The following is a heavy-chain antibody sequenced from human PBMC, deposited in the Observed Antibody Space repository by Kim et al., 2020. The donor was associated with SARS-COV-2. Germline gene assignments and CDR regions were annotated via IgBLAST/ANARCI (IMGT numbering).Heavy chain of an antibody. CDR1: GGSISSGGYY. CDR3: ARDWGGVIDY. D-gene: IGHD3-16*01. CDR2: IYYSGST. V-gene: IGHV4-31*03. Sequence: SETLSLTCTVSGGSISSGGYYWSWIRQHPGKGLEWIGYIYYSGSTYYNPSLKSRVTISVDTSKNQFSLKLSSVTAADTAVYYCARDWGGVIDYWGQGTLVTVSS. J-gene: IGHJ4*02.